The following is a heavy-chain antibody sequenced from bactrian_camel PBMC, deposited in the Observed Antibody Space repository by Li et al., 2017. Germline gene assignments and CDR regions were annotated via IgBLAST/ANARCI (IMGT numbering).Heavy chain of an antibody. CDR3: AARRYALYGTIDCLTSRNYNY. D-gene: IGHD2*01. Sequence: HVQLVESGGGSVQAGGSLTLSCAAVEYTGTLHCMGWFRQAPGKEREGVACIGRDGDTTYADSVKGRFTASKDSADNTLYLQMDSLKPEDTGTYYCAARRYALYGTIDCLTSRNYNYWGQGTQVTVS. CDR2: IGRDGDT. J-gene: IGHJ4*01. CDR1: EYTGTLHC. V-gene: IGHV3S63*01.